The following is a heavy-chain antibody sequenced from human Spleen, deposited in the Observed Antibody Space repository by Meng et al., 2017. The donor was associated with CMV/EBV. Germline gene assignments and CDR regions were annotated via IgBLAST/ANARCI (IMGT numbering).Heavy chain of an antibody. V-gene: IGHV3-64*02. CDR1: GFTFSSYA. D-gene: IGHD1-7*01. CDR2: ISSNGGST. CDR3: ARGDWNYWLYFDY. J-gene: IGHJ4*02. Sequence: GGSLRLSCAASGFTFSSYAMHWVRQAPGKGLEYVSAISSNGGSTYYADSVKGRFTISRDNSKNTLYLQMGSLRAEDMAVYYCARGDWNYWLYFDYWGQGTLVTVSS.